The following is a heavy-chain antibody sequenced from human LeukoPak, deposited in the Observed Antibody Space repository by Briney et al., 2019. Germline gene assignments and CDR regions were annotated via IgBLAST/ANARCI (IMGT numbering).Heavy chain of an antibody. J-gene: IGHJ4*02. CDR1: GFTFSSYG. CDR3: ARKPDGDY. V-gene: IGHV3-48*03. D-gene: IGHD5-24*01. CDR2: ISGSGSTI. Sequence: PGGSLRPSCSGSGFTFSSYGMNWVRQAPGKGLEWVSYISGSGSTIDYADSVKGRFTISRDNAKNSLYLQMNSLRAEDTAVYYCARKPDGDYWGQGTLVTVSS.